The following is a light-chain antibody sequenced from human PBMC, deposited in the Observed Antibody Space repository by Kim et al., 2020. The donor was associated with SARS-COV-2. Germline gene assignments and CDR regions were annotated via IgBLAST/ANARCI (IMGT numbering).Light chain of an antibody. CDR2: GAS. CDR3: QQYGSLPRT. Sequence: SPEERATVSCRARQCVSADDLAWYQHKRGQAPWLLNYGASTRATGIQDRFSGSGSGADFTLTISRLEPEDFAVYYCQQYGSLPRTFGQGTKVDIK. CDR1: QCVSADD. J-gene: IGKJ1*01. V-gene: IGKV3-20*01.